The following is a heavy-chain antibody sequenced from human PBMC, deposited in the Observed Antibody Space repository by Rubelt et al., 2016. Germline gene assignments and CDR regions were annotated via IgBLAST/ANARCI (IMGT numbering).Heavy chain of an antibody. CDR1: SYA. D-gene: IGHD6-19*01. J-gene: IGHJ4*02. V-gene: IGHV3-30*04. CDR3: ARDLLEYSSGPPHS. CDR2: ISYDGSNK. Sequence: SYAMHWVRQAPGKGLEWVAVISYDGSNKYYADSVKGRFTISRDNSKNTLYRQMNSLRAEDTAVYYCARDLLEYSSGPPHSWGQGSLVTVSS.